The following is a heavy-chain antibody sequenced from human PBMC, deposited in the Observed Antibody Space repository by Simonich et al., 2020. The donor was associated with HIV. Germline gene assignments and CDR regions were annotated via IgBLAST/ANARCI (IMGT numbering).Heavy chain of an antibody. Sequence: QVQLVESGGGVVQPGRSLRLSCAASGFTFSSYAMHWVRQAPGKGLEWVAVISYDGSNKYYADSVKGRFTTSRDNPKNTLYLQMNSLRAEDTAVYYCASGGSISSVWADDYWGQGTLVTVSS. D-gene: IGHD3-16*01. CDR2: ISYDGSNK. CDR3: ASGGSISSVWADDY. CDR1: GFTFSSYA. V-gene: IGHV3-30*07. J-gene: IGHJ4*02.